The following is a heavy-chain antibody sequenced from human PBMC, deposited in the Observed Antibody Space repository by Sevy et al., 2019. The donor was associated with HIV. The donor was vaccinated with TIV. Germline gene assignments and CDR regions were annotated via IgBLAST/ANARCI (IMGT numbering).Heavy chain of an antibody. V-gene: IGHV3-30-3*01. CDR3: ARDHGAAFGGVIVPDY. J-gene: IGHJ4*02. CDR2: ISYDGSNK. D-gene: IGHD3-16*02. Sequence: GGSLRLSCAASGFTFSSYAMHWVRQAPGKGLEWVAVISYDGSNKYYVDSVKGRFTISRDNSKNTLYLQMNSLRAEDTAVYYCARDHGAAFGGVIVPDYWGQGTLVTVSS. CDR1: GFTFSSYA.